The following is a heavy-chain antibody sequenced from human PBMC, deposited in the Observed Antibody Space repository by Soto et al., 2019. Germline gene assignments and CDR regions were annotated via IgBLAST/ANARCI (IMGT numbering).Heavy chain of an antibody. J-gene: IGHJ4*02. V-gene: IGHV4-31*03. CDR2: IYYSGST. CDR3: AREAGYGAVFDY. CDR1: CGSIISGGYY. D-gene: IGHD4-17*01. Sequence: SETLSLTCTFSCGSIISGGYYWSWIRQHPGKGLEWIGYIYYSGSTYYNPSLKSRVTISVDTSKNQFSLKLSSVTAADTAVYYCAREAGYGAVFDYWGQGTLVTVSS.